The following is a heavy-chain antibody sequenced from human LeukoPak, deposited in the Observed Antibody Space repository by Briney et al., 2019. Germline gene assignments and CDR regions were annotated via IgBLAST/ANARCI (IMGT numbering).Heavy chain of an antibody. CDR3: ARDSADGDDAFDI. CDR2: IYTSGST. CDR1: GGSISSGSYY. J-gene: IGHJ3*02. D-gene: IGHD4-17*01. Sequence: SETLSLTCTVSGGSISSGSYYWSWIRQPAGKGLEWIGRIYTSGSTNYNPSLKSRVTISVDTSKNQFSLKLSSVTAADTAVYYCARDSADGDDAFDIWGQGTMVTVSS. V-gene: IGHV4-61*02.